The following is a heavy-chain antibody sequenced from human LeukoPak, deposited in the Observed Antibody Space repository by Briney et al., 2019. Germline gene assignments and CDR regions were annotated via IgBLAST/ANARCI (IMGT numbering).Heavy chain of an antibody. Sequence: KSSETLSLTCTVSGGSISSSSYYWGWIRQPPGKGLEWIGSIYYSGSTYYNPSLKSRVTISVDTSKNQFSLKLSSVTAADTAVYYCTLLFPGIAAAGIAGVGNSGHYFDYWGQGTLVTVSS. D-gene: IGHD6-13*01. CDR3: TLLFPGIAAAGIAGVGNSGHYFDY. J-gene: IGHJ4*02. V-gene: IGHV4-39*01. CDR2: IYYSGST. CDR1: GGSISSSSYY.